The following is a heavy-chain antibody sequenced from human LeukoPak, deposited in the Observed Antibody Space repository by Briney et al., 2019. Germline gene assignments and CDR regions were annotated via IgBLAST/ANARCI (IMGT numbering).Heavy chain of an antibody. CDR3: ARERNIFGVVIDVWFDP. V-gene: IGHV4-30-4*08. J-gene: IGHJ5*02. CDR1: SGSITSGYSC. CDR2: IDYSGST. D-gene: IGHD3-3*02. Sequence: PSQTLSLTCPVSSGSITSGYSCWGWIRQPPGSGLEWLGLIDYSGSTYYNPSLKSRVTISVDPSNKQFSLKLSSVTAADTAVYYCARERNIFGVVIDVWFDPWGQGTLVTVSS.